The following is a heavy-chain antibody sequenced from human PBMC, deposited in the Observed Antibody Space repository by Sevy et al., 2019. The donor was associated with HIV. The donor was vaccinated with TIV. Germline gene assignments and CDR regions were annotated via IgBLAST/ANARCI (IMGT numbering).Heavy chain of an antibody. CDR2: IKQDGSEK. J-gene: IGHJ4*02. CDR1: GFTFSLYW. V-gene: IGHV3-7*01. CDR3: ANSSGGGYFDY. D-gene: IGHD2-21*01. Sequence: GGSLRLSCAASGFTFSLYWMSWVRQAPGKGLEWVANIKQDGSEKYYVDSVKGRFTISRDNAKNSLYLQMNSLRAEDTAVYYCANSSGGGYFDYWGQGTLVTVSS.